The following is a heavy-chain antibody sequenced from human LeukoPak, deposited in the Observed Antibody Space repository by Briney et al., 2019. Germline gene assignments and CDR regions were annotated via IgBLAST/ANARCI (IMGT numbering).Heavy chain of an antibody. V-gene: IGHV1-18*01. D-gene: IGHD5-18*01. CDR1: VYTFTSYG. Sequence: ASVKVSCKASVYTFTSYGISWVRQAPGQGLEWMGWISAYNGNTNYAQKLQGRVTMTTDTSTSTAYMELRSLRSDDTAVYYCARDTAMAPNWYFDLWGRGTLVTVSS. J-gene: IGHJ2*01. CDR3: ARDTAMAPNWYFDL. CDR2: ISAYNGNT.